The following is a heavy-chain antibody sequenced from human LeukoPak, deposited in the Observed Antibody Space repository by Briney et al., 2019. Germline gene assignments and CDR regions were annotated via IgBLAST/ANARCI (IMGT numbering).Heavy chain of an antibody. CDR2: INPNSGGT. CDR3: ARAILSGYSYGYYLDY. J-gene: IGHJ4*02. D-gene: IGHD5-18*01. CDR1: GYTFTGYY. Sequence: ASVKVSCKASGYTFTGYYMHWVRQAPGQGLEWMGWINPNSGGTNYAQKFQGRVTMTRDTSISTAYMELSRLRSDDTAVYYCARAILSGYSYGYYLDYWGQGTLVTVSS. V-gene: IGHV1-2*02.